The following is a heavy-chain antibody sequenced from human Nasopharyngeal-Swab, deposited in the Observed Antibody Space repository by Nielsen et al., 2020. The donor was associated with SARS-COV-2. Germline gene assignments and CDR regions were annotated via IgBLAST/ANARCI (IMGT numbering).Heavy chain of an antibody. D-gene: IGHD3-10*01. CDR2: ILDSGTT. CDR3: AASYGSGSFRSWFDP. Sequence: PGKGLEWIGYILDSGTTTYNPSLKSRVTISIDTSENHFSLEMTSVTAADTAIYYCAASYGSGSFRSWFDPWGQGTLVTVSS. V-gene: IGHV4-59*08. J-gene: IGHJ5*02.